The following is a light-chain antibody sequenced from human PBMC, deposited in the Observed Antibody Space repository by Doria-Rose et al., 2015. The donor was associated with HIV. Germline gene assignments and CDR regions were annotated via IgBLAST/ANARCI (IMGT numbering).Light chain of an antibody. V-gene: IGKV3-20*01. CDR3: HQYGTSWT. J-gene: IGKJ1*01. CDR2: DGS. Sequence: TQSPDTLSLSPGERATLSCRASQSFSSTYLAWYHQKPGQAPSLFIYDGSTRATGIPDRFSASGSGTDFTLTINRLEPEDFALYYCHQYGTSWTFGQGTKVEI. CDR1: QSFSSTY.